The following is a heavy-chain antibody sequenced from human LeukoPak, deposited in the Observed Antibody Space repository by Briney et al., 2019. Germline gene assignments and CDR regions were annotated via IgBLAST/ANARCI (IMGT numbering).Heavy chain of an antibody. Sequence: GGSLRLSCAASGFTFSNAWMSWVRQAPGKGLEWVGRIKSKTDGGTTDYAAPAKGKFTISRDDSKNTLYLQMNSLKTEDTAVYYCTGTISGSYWGGIDYWGQGTLVTVSS. V-gene: IGHV3-15*01. D-gene: IGHD1-26*01. CDR2: IKSKTDGGTT. CDR1: GFTFSNAW. CDR3: TGTISGSYWGGIDY. J-gene: IGHJ4*02.